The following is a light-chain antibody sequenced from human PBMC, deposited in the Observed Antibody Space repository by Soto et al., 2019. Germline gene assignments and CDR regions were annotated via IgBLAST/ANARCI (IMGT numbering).Light chain of an antibody. Sequence: DTQMTQSPYSLSASVGDRVTSTCRASEAISINLAWYQQKPGKVPNLLIYGASTLQSGVPSRFSGSGSGTDFTLTISSLQPEDVATYYCQKYNNVPFTFGPGTKVEIK. V-gene: IGKV1-27*01. CDR1: EAISIN. J-gene: IGKJ3*01. CDR2: GAS. CDR3: QKYNNVPFT.